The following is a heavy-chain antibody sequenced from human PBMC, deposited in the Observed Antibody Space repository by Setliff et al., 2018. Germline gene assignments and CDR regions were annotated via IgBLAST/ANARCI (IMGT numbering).Heavy chain of an antibody. D-gene: IGHD6-13*01. CDR1: GFTFSSYA. CDR3: AKGQGGRDSGTIEAAIYGPQSYYFDY. CDR2: TSGSGGST. Sequence: GGSLRLSCAASGFTFSSYAMSWVRQAPGKGLEWVSATSGSGGSTYYADSVKGRFTISRDNSKNTLYLQMNSLRAEDTAVYYCAKGQGGRDSGTIEAAIYGPQSYYFDYWGQGTLVTVSS. V-gene: IGHV3-23*01. J-gene: IGHJ4*02.